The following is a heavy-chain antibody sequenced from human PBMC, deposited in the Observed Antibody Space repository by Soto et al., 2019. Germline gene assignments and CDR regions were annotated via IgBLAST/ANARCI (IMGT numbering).Heavy chain of an antibody. D-gene: IGHD4-17*01. V-gene: IGHV3-9*01. CDR1: GFTFDDYA. Sequence: GGSLRLSCAASGFTFDDYAMHWVRQAPGKGLEWVSGISWNSGSIGYADSVKGRFTISRDNAKNSLYLQMNSLRAEDTALYYCAKDKYGDYGVGYFDYWGQGTLVTVSS. CDR2: ISWNSGSI. CDR3: AKDKYGDYGVGYFDY. J-gene: IGHJ4*02.